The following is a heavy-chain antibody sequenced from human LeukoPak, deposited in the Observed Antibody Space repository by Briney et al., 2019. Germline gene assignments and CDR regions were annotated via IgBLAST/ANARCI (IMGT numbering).Heavy chain of an antibody. CDR1: GGTFSSYA. V-gene: IGHV1-2*02. Sequence: ASVKVSCKASGGTFSSYAISWVRQAPGQGLEWMGWINPNSGGTNYAQKFQGRVTMTRDTSISTAYMELSRLRSDDTAVYYCARGGTLVPSYYYYYMDVWGKGTTVTISS. J-gene: IGHJ6*03. CDR3: ARGGTLVPSYYYYYMDV. CDR2: INPNSGGT. D-gene: IGHD2-21*01.